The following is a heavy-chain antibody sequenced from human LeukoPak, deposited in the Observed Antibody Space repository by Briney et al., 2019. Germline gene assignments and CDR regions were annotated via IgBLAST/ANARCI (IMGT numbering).Heavy chain of an antibody. CDR3: ARDLGRNYYFDY. CDR2: IYYSGST. D-gene: IGHD1-7*01. CDR1: GGSISSSSYY. V-gene: IGHV4-31*03. J-gene: IGHJ4*02. Sequence: SETLSLTCTVSGGSISSSSYYWGWIRQPPGKGLEWIGYIYYSGSTYYNPSLKSRVTISVDTSKNQFSLKLSSVTAADTAVYYCARDLGRNYYFDYWGQGTLVTVSS.